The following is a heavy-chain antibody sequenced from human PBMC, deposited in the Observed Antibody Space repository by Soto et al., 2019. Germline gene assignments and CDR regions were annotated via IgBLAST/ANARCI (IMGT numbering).Heavy chain of an antibody. CDR3: ARDGYYYDSSGYQSVYYFDY. J-gene: IGHJ4*02. V-gene: IGHV4-59*01. CDR1: GGNISSYY. D-gene: IGHD3-22*01. CDR2: IYFSGST. Sequence: SETLSLTCTVSGGNISSYYWSWIRQHPGKGLEWIGYIYFSGSTNYNPSLKSRVTISVDTSKNQFSLKLSSVTAADTAVYYCARDGYYYDSSGYQSVYYFDYWGQGTRVTVSS.